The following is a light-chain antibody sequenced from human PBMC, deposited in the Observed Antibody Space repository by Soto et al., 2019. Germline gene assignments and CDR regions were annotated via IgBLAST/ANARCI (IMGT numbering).Light chain of an antibody. CDR3: QQYSTSPIT. Sequence: ENVLTQSPGTLSLSPGERATLSCRASQGTSRYLSWYQQRPGQAPRLLIYGASSRATGIPGRFSGSGSGTDFTLTISRLEPEDFAVYYCQQYSTSPITFGQGTRLEIK. V-gene: IGKV3-20*01. CDR1: QGTSRY. CDR2: GAS. J-gene: IGKJ5*01.